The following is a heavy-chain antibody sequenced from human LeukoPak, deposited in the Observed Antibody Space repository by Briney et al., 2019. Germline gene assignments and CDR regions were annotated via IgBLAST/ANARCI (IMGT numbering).Heavy chain of an antibody. J-gene: IGHJ6*03. V-gene: IGHV1-18*04. CDR3: AREGTIPGGDYYYYYMDV. Sequence: ASVKVSCKASGYTFTGYYMHWVRQAPGQGLEWMGWISAYNGNTNYAQKLQGRVTMTTDTSTSTAYMELRSLRSDDTAVYYCAREGTIPGGDYYYYYMDVWGKGTTVTVSS. CDR1: GYTFTGYY. CDR2: ISAYNGNT. D-gene: IGHD2-2*02.